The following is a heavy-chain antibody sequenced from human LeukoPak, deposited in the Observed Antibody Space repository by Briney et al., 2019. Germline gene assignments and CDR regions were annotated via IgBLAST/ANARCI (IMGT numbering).Heavy chain of an antibody. CDR3: ARDGVRDGLYFDR. J-gene: IGHJ4*02. D-gene: IGHD5-24*01. V-gene: IGHV3-7*01. CDR1: GFTFSSYW. Sequence: GGSLKLSCAASGFTFSSYWMNWVRQAPGKGLEWVASINQDGSEKYYLDSVKGRFTISRDNAKNSLYLQMNSLRDEDTAVYSCARDGVRDGLYFDRWGQGTLVTVSS. CDR2: INQDGSEK.